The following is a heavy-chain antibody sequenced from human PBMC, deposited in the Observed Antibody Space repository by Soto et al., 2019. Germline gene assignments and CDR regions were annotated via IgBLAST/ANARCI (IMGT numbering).Heavy chain of an antibody. CDR1: GGSMNSYH. J-gene: IGHJ4*02. Sequence: SETLSLTCTVSGGSMNSYHWSWIRQPAGKGLEWIGHIHSSERTNYNPSLKSRVTMSMDTSKNQFSLRLTSVTAADTAVYFCAREPLAHSYFDLWGQGTLVTVSS. CDR2: IHSSERT. V-gene: IGHV4-4*07. CDR3: AREPLAHSYFDL.